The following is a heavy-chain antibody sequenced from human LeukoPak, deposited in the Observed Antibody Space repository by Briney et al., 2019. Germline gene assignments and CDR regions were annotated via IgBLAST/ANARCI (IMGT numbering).Heavy chain of an antibody. CDR1: GGSISSSSYY. Sequence: SETLSLTCTVSGGSISSSSYYWGWIRQPPGKGLEWIGSIYYSGSTYYNPSLKSRVTISVDTSKNQFSLKLSSVTAADTAVYYCARGLVVRWLNYYGMDVWGQGTTVTVSS. J-gene: IGHJ6*02. CDR2: IYYSGST. D-gene: IGHD2-15*01. V-gene: IGHV4-39*07. CDR3: ARGLVVRWLNYYGMDV.